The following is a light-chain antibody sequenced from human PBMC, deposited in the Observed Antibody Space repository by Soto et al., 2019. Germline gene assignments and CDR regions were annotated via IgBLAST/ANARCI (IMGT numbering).Light chain of an antibody. CDR3: QQYGSSGT. CDR1: QSVSRD. J-gene: IGKJ1*01. Sequence: EIVLTQSPATLSVSPGERATLSCRASQSVSRDLAWYQQKPGQAPRLLIYGASNRATGIPDRFSGSGSGTDFTLTISRLEPEDFAVHYCQQYGSSGTSGQGTKVDIK. V-gene: IGKV3-20*01. CDR2: GAS.